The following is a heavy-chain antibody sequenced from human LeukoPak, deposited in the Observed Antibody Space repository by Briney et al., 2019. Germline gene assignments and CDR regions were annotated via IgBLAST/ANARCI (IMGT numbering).Heavy chain of an antibody. V-gene: IGHV4-34*01. D-gene: IGHD5-12*01. Sequence: SETLSLTCAVYGGSFSDYYWTWIRQPPGKGLEWIGEINHSGRTNYNPSPKSRVISVDTSKIQFSLKLISVTTADTAVYYCTRAAGYSDSWGQGTLVTVSS. CDR2: INHSGRT. CDR1: GGSFSDYY. CDR3: TRAAGYSDS. J-gene: IGHJ4*02.